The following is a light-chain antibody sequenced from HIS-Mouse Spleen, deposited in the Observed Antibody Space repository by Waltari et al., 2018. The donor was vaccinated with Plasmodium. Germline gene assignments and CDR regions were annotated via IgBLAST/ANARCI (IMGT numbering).Light chain of an antibody. CDR3: YSTDSSGNHRV. V-gene: IGLV3-10*01. Sequence: SYELTQPPSVSVSPGQTARTTCPGAALPKKFAYWYQQKSGQAPVLVIYEDSKRPSWIPERFSGSSSGTMATLTISGAQVEDEADYYCYSTDSSGNHRVFGGGTKLTVL. CDR2: EDS. J-gene: IGLJ3*02. CDR1: ALPKKF.